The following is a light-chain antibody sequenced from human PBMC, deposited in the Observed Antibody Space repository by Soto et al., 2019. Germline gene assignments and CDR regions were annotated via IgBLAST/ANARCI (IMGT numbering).Light chain of an antibody. CDR1: QSVSNS. CDR2: DAS. Sequence: EIVLTQSPATLSLSPGERATLSCRASQSVSNSLAWYQQKPGQAPRLLIYDASNRATGIPARFSGSGSGTAFTLTISSLEPEDFAVYYCQQRSNWPPGYTFGQGTKLEIK. CDR3: QQRSNWPPGYT. J-gene: IGKJ2*01. V-gene: IGKV3-11*01.